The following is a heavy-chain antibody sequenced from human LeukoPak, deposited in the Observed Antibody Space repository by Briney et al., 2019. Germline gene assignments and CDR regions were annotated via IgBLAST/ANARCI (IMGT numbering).Heavy chain of an antibody. J-gene: IGHJ4*02. CDR2: IYYSGST. CDR3: ARSMSGYDFTPFDY. Sequence: PSETLSLTCTVSGGSVSSGSYYWSWIRQPPGKGLEWIGYIYYSGSTNYNPSLKSRVTISVDTSKNQFSLKLSSVTAADTAVYYSARSMSGYDFTPFDYCGQGTLVTVSS. V-gene: IGHV4-61*01. D-gene: IGHD5-12*01. CDR1: GGSVSSGSYY.